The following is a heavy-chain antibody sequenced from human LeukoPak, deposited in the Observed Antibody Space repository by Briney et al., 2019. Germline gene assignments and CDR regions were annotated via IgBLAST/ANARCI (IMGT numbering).Heavy chain of an antibody. CDR1: GFTFSNAW. CDR2: IKSKIDGGTT. D-gene: IGHD1-1*01. CDR3: ARARSGYSFDY. J-gene: IGHJ4*02. Sequence: GGSLRLSCAASGFTFSNAWMNWVRQAPGKGLEWVGRIKSKIDGGTTDYAAPVKGRVTISGDDSKNTLFLQMNSLKTEDTAVYYCARARSGYSFDYWGQGTLVTVSS. V-gene: IGHV3-15*01.